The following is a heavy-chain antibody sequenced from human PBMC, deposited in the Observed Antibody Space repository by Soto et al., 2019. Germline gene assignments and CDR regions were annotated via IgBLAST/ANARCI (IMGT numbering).Heavy chain of an antibody. CDR2: INPNSGGT. Sequence: ASVKVSCKASGYTFTGYYMHWVRQAPGQGLEWMGWINPNSGGTNYAQKFQGRVTMTRDTSISTDYMELSRLRSDDTAVYYCARKNPENYYYYYGMDVWGQGTTVTVSS. CDR3: ARKNPENYYYYYGMDV. V-gene: IGHV1-2*02. J-gene: IGHJ6*02. CDR1: GYTFTGYY.